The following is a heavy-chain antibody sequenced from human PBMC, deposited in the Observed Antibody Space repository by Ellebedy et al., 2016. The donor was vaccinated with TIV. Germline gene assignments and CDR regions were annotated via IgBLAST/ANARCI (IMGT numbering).Heavy chain of an antibody. D-gene: IGHD3-10*01. Sequence: GESLKISCKGAGYSFTTYWIGWVRQMPGKGLEWMGNFYPGDSVTIYSPSFRGQVTISADKSISTAYLQWSSLKASDTAMYYCVRTITYDYFGLDVWGQGTTVTVSS. CDR2: FYPGDSVT. CDR3: VRTITYDYFGLDV. CDR1: GYSFTTYW. V-gene: IGHV5-51*01. J-gene: IGHJ6*02.